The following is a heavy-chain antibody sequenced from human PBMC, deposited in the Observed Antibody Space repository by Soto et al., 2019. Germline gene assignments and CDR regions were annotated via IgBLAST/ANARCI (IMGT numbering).Heavy chain of an antibody. Sequence: EVQLLESGGGLVQPGGSLRLSCAASGFTFSSYAMSWVRQAPGKGLEWVSAISGSGGSTYYADSVKGRFTISRDNSKNTLYLQMNSLRAEDTAVYYCARDRRLDYYYYYGMDVWGQGTTVTVSS. J-gene: IGHJ6*02. CDR3: ARDRRLDYYYYYGMDV. V-gene: IGHV3-23*01. CDR2: ISGSGGST. CDR1: GFTFSSYA.